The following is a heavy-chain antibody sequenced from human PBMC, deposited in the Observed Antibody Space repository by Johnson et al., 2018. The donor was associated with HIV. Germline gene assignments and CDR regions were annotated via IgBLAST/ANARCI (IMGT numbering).Heavy chain of an antibody. CDR3: AREESIVVVIAIQAFDI. J-gene: IGHJ3*02. V-gene: IGHV3-30*04. CDR2: VSYDGSNE. CDR1: GFTFSNYA. Sequence: QVQLVESGGGVVQPGRSLRVSCAASGFTFSNYAMHWVRQAPGKGLEWVAVVSYDGSNEFYADSVKGRFTISRDNSKNTLYLQMNSLRAEDTAVYYCAREESIVVVIAIQAFDIWGQGTMVTVSS. D-gene: IGHD2-21*01.